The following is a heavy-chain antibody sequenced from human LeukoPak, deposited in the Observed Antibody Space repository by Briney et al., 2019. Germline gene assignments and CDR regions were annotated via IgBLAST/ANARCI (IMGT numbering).Heavy chain of an antibody. V-gene: IGHV3-7*01. J-gene: IGHJ4*02. D-gene: IGHD3-22*01. Sequence: PGGSLRLSCAASGFTFSTSWMSWVRQAPGKGLEWVANIKQGGSAKYYVDSVKGRFTISRDNAKNSLYLQMNSLRAEDTAVYYCARFSLYDNSGYYSWLFDFWGQGTLVTVSS. CDR3: ARFSLYDNSGYYSWLFDF. CDR2: IKQGGSAK. CDR1: GFTFSTSW.